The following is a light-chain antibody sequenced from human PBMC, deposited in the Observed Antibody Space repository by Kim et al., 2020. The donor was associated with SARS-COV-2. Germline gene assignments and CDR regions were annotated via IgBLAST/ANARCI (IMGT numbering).Light chain of an antibody. CDR1: QTISTW. CDR2: KSS. V-gene: IGKV1-5*03. Sequence: DIQMTQSPSTLSASVGNRVTITCRASQTISTWLAWYQQKPGRAPKLLIHKSSSLQSGVPSRFSGSGSGTDFTLTISSLQSDDFATYYCQQYNSHTYTFVQGTKLE. CDR3: QQYNSHTYT. J-gene: IGKJ2*01.